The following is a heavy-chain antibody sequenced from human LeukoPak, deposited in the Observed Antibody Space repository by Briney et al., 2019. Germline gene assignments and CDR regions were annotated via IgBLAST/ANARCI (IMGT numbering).Heavy chain of an antibody. J-gene: IGHJ4*02. CDR1: GYSFTGNW. CDR2: IYPSDSDT. D-gene: IGHD4-23*01. Sequence: GESLKISCKGSGYSFTGNWIGWVRQMPGKGREWMGVIYPSDSDTRYSPSFQGQVTTSADKSISTAYLQWRSLKVSDSAMYYCARLTAVVTFDYWGQGTLVTVSS. CDR3: ARLTAVVTFDY. V-gene: IGHV5-51*01.